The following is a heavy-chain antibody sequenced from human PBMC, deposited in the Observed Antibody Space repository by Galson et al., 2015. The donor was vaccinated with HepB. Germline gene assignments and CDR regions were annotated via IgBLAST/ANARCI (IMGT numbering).Heavy chain of an antibody. CDR3: ARDQRWLHRRYFDY. CDR1: GGTFSSYA. D-gene: IGHD5-24*01. Sequence: SVKVSCKASGGTFSSYAISWVRQAPGQGLEWMGGIIPIFGTANYAQKFQGRVTITADESTSTAYMELSSLRSEDTAVYYCARDQRWLHRRYFDYWGQGTLVTVSS. CDR2: IIPIFGTA. V-gene: IGHV1-69*13. J-gene: IGHJ4*02.